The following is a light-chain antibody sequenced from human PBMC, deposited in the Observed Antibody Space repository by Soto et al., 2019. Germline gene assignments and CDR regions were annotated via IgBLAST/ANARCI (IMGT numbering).Light chain of an antibody. CDR1: QSISSY. J-gene: IGKJ1*01. V-gene: IGKV1-39*02. Sequence: VTLPCRASQSISSYLNWYQQKPGKAPKLLIYAASRLQSGVPSRFSGSGSGTDFTLTINRLEPEDFTVYHCQQYGSSPTTFDEVAKVAIK. CDR3: QQYGSSPTT. CDR2: AAS.